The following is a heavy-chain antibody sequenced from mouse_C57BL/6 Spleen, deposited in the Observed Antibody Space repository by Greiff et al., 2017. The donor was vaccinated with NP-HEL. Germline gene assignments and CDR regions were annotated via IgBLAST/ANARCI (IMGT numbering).Heavy chain of an antibody. Sequence: QVQLQPSGPELVQPGSSVTLSCKASGYSFSSSWLTLVKQRPVQGLEWIWQIYPCAGDTHYNGTFTGTATLTSDKSSSTAYMQLSRLTSEDSAVYVWAREGKNYSNYGGFAYWGQGTLVTVSA. J-gene: IGHJ3*01. CDR3: AREGKNYSNYGGFAY. CDR2: IYPCAGDT. CDR1: GYSFSSSW. D-gene: IGHD2-5*01. V-gene: IGHV1-82*01.